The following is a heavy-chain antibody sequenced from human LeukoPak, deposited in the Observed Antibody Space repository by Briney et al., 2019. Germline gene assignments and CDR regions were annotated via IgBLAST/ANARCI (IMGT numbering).Heavy chain of an antibody. Sequence: PGGSLRLSCAASGFTFSSYWMSWIRQAPGKGLEWVANITQDGSEKYYVDSVKGRFTISRDNAKNSLYLQMNSLRAEDTAVYYCARDLIGGLKAAGNSSDWGQGTLVIVSS. CDR2: ITQDGSEK. CDR1: GFTFSSYW. CDR3: ARDLIGGLKAAGNSSD. V-gene: IGHV3-7*01. J-gene: IGHJ4*02. D-gene: IGHD4-23*01.